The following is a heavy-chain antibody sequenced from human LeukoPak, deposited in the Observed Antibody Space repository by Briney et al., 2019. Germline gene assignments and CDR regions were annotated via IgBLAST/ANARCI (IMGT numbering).Heavy chain of an antibody. CDR2: IYYSGST. CDR3: ANSIVGATNYYYYMDV. D-gene: IGHD1-26*01. V-gene: IGHV4-39*01. Sequence: SETLSLTCTVSGGSISSSSYYWGWIRQPPGKGLEWIGSIYYSGSTYYNPSLKSRVTISVDTSKNQFSLKLSSVTAADTAVYYCANSIVGATNYYYYMDVWGKGTTVTVSS. J-gene: IGHJ6*03. CDR1: GGSISSSSYY.